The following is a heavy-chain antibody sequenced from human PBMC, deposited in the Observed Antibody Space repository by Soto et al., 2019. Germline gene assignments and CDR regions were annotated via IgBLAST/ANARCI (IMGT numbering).Heavy chain of an antibody. J-gene: IGHJ5*02. Sequence: PSETLSLTCAVSVGSISSSNWWSCVRQPPGKGLEWIGEIYHSGSTNYNPSLKSRVTISVDKSKNQFSLKLSSVTAADTAVYYCARGGIVVVPAAITNNWFDPWGQGTLVTSPQ. CDR2: IYHSGST. V-gene: IGHV4-4*02. CDR3: ARGGIVVVPAAITNNWFDP. CDR1: VGSISSSNW. D-gene: IGHD2-2*02.